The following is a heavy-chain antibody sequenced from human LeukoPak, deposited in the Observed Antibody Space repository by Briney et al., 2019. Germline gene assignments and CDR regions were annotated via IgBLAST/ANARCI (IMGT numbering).Heavy chain of an antibody. CDR1: GGSISSYY. D-gene: IGHD1-1*01. CDR3: ARVGAGTADY. V-gene: IGHV4-59*01. J-gene: IGHJ4*02. CDR2: IYYSGST. Sequence: SETLSLTCTVSGGSISSYYWSWIRQPPGKGLEWIGYIYYSGSTNYNPSPKSRVTISVDTSKNQFSLKLSSVTAADTAVYYCARVGAGTADYWGQGTLVTVSS.